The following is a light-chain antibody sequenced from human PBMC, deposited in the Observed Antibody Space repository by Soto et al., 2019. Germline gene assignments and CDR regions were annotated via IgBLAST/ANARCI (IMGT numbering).Light chain of an antibody. Sequence: QPASVSGSPGQSITISCTGTSSDVGGYNYVSWHQQHPGKGPKLMIYEVSNRPSGVSNRFSGSKSGNTASLTISGLQAEDEADYYCSSFTSISTLYVFGTGTKLTVL. CDR3: SSFTSISTLYV. CDR1: SSDVGGYNY. CDR2: EVS. V-gene: IGLV2-14*01. J-gene: IGLJ1*01.